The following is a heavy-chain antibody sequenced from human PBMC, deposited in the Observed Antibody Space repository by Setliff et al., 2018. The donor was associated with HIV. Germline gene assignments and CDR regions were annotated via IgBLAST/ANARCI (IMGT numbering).Heavy chain of an antibody. D-gene: IGHD3-10*01. Sequence: ASVKVSCKASGDTFNSHAISWVRQAPGQGLEWMGWISAHNGNTNYAQKVQDRVTMTTDKSTSTAYMELRSLRSDDTAVYYCARVAFYGSGSYEDYWGQGTLVTVSS. J-gene: IGHJ4*02. CDR2: ISAHNGNT. CDR1: GDTFNSHA. V-gene: IGHV1-18*01. CDR3: ARVAFYGSGSYEDY.